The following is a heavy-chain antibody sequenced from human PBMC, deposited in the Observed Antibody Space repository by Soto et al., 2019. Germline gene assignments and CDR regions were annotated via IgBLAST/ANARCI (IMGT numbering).Heavy chain of an antibody. CDR2: ISDNGNTK. D-gene: IGHD2-8*02. CDR1: GFTFSYYA. CDR3: ARDPGGYPLGIFNI. V-gene: IGHV3-30-3*01. J-gene: IGHJ3*02. Sequence: GGSLRLSCAASGFTFSYYAMHWVRQAPGKGLEWMAVISDNGNTKYLADSVKGRFTISRDTSKNTLYLQMSSLRVEDTAVYYCARDPGGYPLGIFNIWGQGTRVNVSS.